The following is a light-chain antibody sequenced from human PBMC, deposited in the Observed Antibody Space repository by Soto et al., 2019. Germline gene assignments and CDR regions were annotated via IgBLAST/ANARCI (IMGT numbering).Light chain of an antibody. CDR3: QQRSNWLWT. Sequence: EIVLTQSPGTLSLSPGERATLSCRATESVVSNYLAWYQQKPGQAPRLLIYDASNRATGIPARFSGSGSGTDFTLTISSLEPEDFAVYYCQQRSNWLWTFGQGTK. CDR2: DAS. CDR1: ESVVSNY. V-gene: IGKV3-11*01. J-gene: IGKJ1*01.